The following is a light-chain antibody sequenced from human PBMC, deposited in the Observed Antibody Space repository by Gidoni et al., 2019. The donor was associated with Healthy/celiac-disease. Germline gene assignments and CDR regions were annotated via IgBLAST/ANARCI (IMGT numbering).Light chain of an antibody. V-gene: IGLV3-1*01. CDR2: QDS. CDR3: QAWDSSLVV. J-gene: IGLJ2*01. CDR1: KLGDKY. Sequence: SYELPQPLSVSVAQGQTASIPCSGDKLGDKYGCWYQQKPGQYPVLVIYQDSKRPSGIPERFSGSNSGNTATLTISGTQAMDEADYYCQAWDSSLVVFGGGTKLTVL.